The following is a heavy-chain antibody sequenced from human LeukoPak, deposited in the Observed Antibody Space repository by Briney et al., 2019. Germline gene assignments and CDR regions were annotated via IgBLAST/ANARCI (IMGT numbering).Heavy chain of an antibody. V-gene: IGHV3-23*01. CDR2: ITGSGGGT. Sequence: GGSLRLSCAASGFTFNNYAMTWFRQAPGKGLEWVSAITGSGGGTYYADSVKGRFTISRDNSKNTLYLQMNRLRAEDTAIYYCAKDRWLPEYYFDCWGQGTLVTVSS. J-gene: IGHJ4*02. D-gene: IGHD5-12*01. CDR3: AKDRWLPEYYFDC. CDR1: GFTFNNYA.